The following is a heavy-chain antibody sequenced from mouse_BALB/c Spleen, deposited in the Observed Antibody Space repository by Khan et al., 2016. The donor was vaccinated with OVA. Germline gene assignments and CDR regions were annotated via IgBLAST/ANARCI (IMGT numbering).Heavy chain of an antibody. Sequence: EVQLQESGPGLVKPSQSLSLTCTVTGYSITSDYAWNWIRQFPGNKLEWMGYISYSGNTKYNPSLKSRISITRDTSKNQFLLQLNSVTIEDTATYYCASVYGGDFDYWGQGTTLTVSS. J-gene: IGHJ2*01. D-gene: IGHD1-1*01. V-gene: IGHV3-2*02. CDR3: ASVYGGDFDY. CDR2: ISYSGNT. CDR1: GYSITSDYA.